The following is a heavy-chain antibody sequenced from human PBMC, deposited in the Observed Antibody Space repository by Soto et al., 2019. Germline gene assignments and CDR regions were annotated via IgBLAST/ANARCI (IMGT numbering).Heavy chain of an antibody. CDR1: GGSISSGAYY. Sequence: SETLSLPGPVSGGSISSGAYYWSWIRQHPGRGLEWIGYIYYSGSTYYNPSLKSRVTISVDTSKSQFSLKLSSVTAADTAVYYCARVRSGVGYNWFDPWGQGTLVTASS. J-gene: IGHJ5*02. CDR2: IYYSGST. CDR3: ARVRSGVGYNWFDP. V-gene: IGHV4-31*03. D-gene: IGHD3-16*01.